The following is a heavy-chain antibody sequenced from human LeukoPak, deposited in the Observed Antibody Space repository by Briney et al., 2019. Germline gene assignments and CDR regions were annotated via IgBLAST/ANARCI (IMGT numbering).Heavy chain of an antibody. Sequence: GGSLRLSCAASRFIFSTYAMGWVRQAPGKALEWVSSIKGGGGDPFYADSVKGRFTISRDNSKNTLFLQLNSLRAEDSAVYYCWKGVHDFIPFYWWGQETLFTVS. CDR1: RFIFSTYA. J-gene: IGHJ4*02. CDR3: WKGVHDFIPFYW. D-gene: IGHD2-21*02. V-gene: IGHV3-23*01. CDR2: IKGGGGDP.